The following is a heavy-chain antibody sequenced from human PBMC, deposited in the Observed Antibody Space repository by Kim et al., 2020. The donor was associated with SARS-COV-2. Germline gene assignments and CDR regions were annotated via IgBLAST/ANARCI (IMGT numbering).Heavy chain of an antibody. D-gene: IGHD3-16*01. CDR3: AREKTYYDYVWGSSTYYGMDG. CDR2: MNPNSGNT. CDR1: GYTFTSYD. Sequence: ASVKVSCKASGYTFTSYDINWVRQATGQGLEWMGWMNPNSGNTGYAQKFQGRVTMTRNTSISTAYMELSSLRSEDTAVYYCAREKTYYDYVWGSSTYYGMDGGGQGTTVTAPS. V-gene: IGHV1-8*01. J-gene: IGHJ6*02.